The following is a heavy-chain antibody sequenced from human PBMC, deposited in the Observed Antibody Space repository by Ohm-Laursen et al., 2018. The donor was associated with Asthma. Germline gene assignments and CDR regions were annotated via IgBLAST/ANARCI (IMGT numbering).Heavy chain of an antibody. CDR2: ISSNGGST. J-gene: IGHJ3*02. CDR3: VKGGSYSSSSYAFDI. Sequence: SLRLSCTASGFTFSSYAMHWVRQAPGKGLEYVSAISSNGGSTYYADSVKGRFTISRDNSKNTLYLQMSSLRAEDTAVYYCVKGGSYSSSSYAFDIWGQGTMVTVSS. V-gene: IGHV3-64D*08. CDR1: GFTFSSYA. D-gene: IGHD6-6*01.